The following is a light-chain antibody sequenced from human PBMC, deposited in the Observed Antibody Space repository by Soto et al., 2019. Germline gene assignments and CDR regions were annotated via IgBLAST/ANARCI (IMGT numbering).Light chain of an antibody. CDR2: KAS. V-gene: IGKV1-5*03. J-gene: IGKJ2*01. Sequence: DIQMTQSPSTLSASVGDRVTMTCRASQSISSWLAWYQQKPGKAPKLLIYKASSLESGVPSRFSGSGSGTEFTLTISSLQPDDFATCYCQQYNSYPYTFGQGTKVDIK. CDR1: QSISSW. CDR3: QQYNSYPYT.